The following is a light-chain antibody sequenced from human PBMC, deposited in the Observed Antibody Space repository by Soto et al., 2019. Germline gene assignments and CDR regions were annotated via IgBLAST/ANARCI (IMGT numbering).Light chain of an antibody. CDR2: DAS. Sequence: EIVMTQSPATLSVPPGERATLSCRASQSVNSNLAWYRQKPGQAPRLLISDASTRATGVPARFSGSGSGTEFTLTISSLQSEDSRIYYCQQYNFWPPLTFGGGTKVEIK. CDR1: QSVNSN. CDR3: QQYNFWPPLT. J-gene: IGKJ4*01. V-gene: IGKV3-15*01.